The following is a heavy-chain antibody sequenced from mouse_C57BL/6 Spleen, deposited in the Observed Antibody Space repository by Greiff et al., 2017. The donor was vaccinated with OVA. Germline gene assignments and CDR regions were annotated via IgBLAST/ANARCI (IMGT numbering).Heavy chain of an antibody. D-gene: IGHD2-4*01. CDR3: ASHYYDYDGYAMDY. J-gene: IGHJ4*01. V-gene: IGHV3-6*01. Sequence: EVKLQESGPGLVKPSQSLSLTCSVTGYSITSGYYWNWIRQFPGNKLEWMGYISYDGSNNYNPSLKNRISITRDTSKNQFFLKLNSVTTEDTATYYCASHYYDYDGYAMDYWGQGTSVTVSS. CDR1: GYSITSGYY. CDR2: ISYDGSN.